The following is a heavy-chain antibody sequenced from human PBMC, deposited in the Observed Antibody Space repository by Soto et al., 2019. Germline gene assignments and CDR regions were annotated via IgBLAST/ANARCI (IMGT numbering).Heavy chain of an antibody. CDR2: IYYSGST. Sequence: SETLSLTCTVSGGSVSSYYWSWIRQPRGKGLEWIGYIYYSGSTNYNPSLKSRVTISVDTSKNQFSLKLSSVTAADTAVYYCARDPGSIAARPAPGYFDYWGQGTLVTVSS. J-gene: IGHJ4*02. CDR3: ARDPGSIAARPAPGYFDY. CDR1: GGSVSSYY. V-gene: IGHV4-59*02. D-gene: IGHD6-6*01.